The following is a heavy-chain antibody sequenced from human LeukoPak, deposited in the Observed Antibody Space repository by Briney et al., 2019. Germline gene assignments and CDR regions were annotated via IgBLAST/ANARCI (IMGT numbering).Heavy chain of an antibody. CDR1: GFTFSSYW. J-gene: IGHJ4*02. CDR2: IKQDGSEK. Sequence: GGSLRLSCAASGFTFSSYWMSWVRQAPGKGLEWVANIKQDGSEKYYVDSVKGRFTISRDNSKNTLYLQMNSLRAEDTAVYYCAKAVYSSSWYYFDYWGQGTLVTVSS. CDR3: AKAVYSSSWYYFDY. D-gene: IGHD6-13*01. V-gene: IGHV3-7*03.